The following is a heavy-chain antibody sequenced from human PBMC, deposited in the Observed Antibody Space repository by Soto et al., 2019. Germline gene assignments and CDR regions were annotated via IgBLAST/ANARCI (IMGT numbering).Heavy chain of an antibody. CDR1: CCSISRYY. J-gene: IGHJ4*02. D-gene: IGHD6-13*01. V-gene: IGHV4-59*08. Sequence: SETLSLTFNVACCSISRYYWGWIRQPPGKGLKWIGYFHYSGSTNYNPSLKSRVTISLDTSKNQFSLKLSSVTAADTAVYYCATMYSSSWYYFDYWGQG. CDR3: ATMYSSSWYYFDY. CDR2: FHYSGST.